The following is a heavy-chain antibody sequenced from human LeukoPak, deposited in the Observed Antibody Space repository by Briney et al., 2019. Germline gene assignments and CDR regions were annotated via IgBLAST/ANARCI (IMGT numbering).Heavy chain of an antibody. V-gene: IGHV1-18*01. CDR1: GYTFTSYG. J-gene: IGHJ6*04. Sequence: GASVKVSCKASGYTFTSYGISWVRQAPGQGLEWMGWISACNGNTNYAQKLQGRVTMTTNTSTSAAYMELRSLRSDDTAVYYCARGIRGGSFAVDVWGKGTTVTVSS. D-gene: IGHD3-16*01. CDR3: ARGIRGGSFAVDV. CDR2: ISACNGNT.